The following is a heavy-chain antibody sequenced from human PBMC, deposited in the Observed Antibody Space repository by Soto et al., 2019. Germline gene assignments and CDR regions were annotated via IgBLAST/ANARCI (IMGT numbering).Heavy chain of an antibody. CDR2: ILYSVAT. CDR1: GDSISGNY. CDR3: AKAGSYSGSAGRVDY. Sequence: SETLSLTCNVSGDSISGNYGSWIRQPPGYGLEWSGYILYSVATNYNPSLEGRVTMFVDTSRNQLSLKLTSVTPADTALYYCAKAGSYSGSAGRVDYWGQGILVTVSS. D-gene: IGHD1-26*01. V-gene: IGHV4-59*01. J-gene: IGHJ4*02.